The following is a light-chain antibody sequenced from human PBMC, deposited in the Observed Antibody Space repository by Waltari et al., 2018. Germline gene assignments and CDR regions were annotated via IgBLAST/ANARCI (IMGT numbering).Light chain of an antibody. Sequence: VMTQSPATLSVSPGERATLSSRASQSIATDLAWYQHKPGQAPRLLIYHASTRATAIPTRFRGSGSGTDFTLTISGLQSEDSAVYYCQQYNRWPPLTFGGGTKVEI. CDR1: QSIATD. V-gene: IGKV3D-15*01. CDR2: HAS. CDR3: QQYNRWPPLT. J-gene: IGKJ4*01.